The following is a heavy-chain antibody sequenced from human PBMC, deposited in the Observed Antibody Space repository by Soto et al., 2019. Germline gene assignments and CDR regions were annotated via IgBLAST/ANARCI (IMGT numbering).Heavy chain of an antibody. D-gene: IGHD2-15*01. CDR2: IKRKADGGTT. J-gene: IGHJ6*02. Sequence: EVQLVESGGGLVKPGGSLRLSCEASGFSFTNAWMNWVRQAPGKGLEWVGRIKRKADGGTTDYAAPVKGRFTISRDESKNTLFLQMNSLKTEDTAVYYCTTFYCSGGGCYWDYYYYAMDVWGQGTTVTVSS. CDR3: TTFYCSGGGCYWDYYYYAMDV. V-gene: IGHV3-15*07. CDR1: GFSFTNAW.